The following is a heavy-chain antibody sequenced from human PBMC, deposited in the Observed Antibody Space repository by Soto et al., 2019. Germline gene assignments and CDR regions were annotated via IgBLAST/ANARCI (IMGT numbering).Heavy chain of an antibody. CDR3: ASAAYYGSESYDY. CDR1: GGSISSGGYY. V-gene: IGHV4-31*03. CDR2: IYYSGST. J-gene: IGHJ4*02. Sequence: PSETLSLTCTVSGGSISSGGYYWSWIRQHPGKGLEWIVYIYYSGSTYYNPSLKSRVTISVDTSKNQFTLKLSSVTAADTAVYYCASAAYYGSESYDYWGQGTLVTVSS. D-gene: IGHD3-10*01.